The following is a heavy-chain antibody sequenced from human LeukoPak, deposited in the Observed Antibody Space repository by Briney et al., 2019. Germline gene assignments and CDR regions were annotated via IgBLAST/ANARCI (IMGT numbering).Heavy chain of an antibody. D-gene: IGHD2-2*01. J-gene: IGHJ4*02. CDR3: AGLITPYCSSTSCPWSNFDY. V-gene: IGHV4-31*03. CDR1: GGSISSGGYY. Sequence: PSETLSLTCTVSGGSISSGGYYWSWIRQHPGKGLEWIGYIYYSGSTYYNPSLKSRVTISVDTSKNQFSLKLSSVTAADTAVYYCAGLITPYCSSTSCPWSNFDYWGQGTPVTVSS. CDR2: IYYSGST.